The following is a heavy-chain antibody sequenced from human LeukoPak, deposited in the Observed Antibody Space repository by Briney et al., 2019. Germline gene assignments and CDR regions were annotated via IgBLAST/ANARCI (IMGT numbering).Heavy chain of an antibody. Sequence: PGGSLRLSCAASGFTFSSHWMSWVRQAPGKGLEWVANIKQDGSMKYDVGSVKGRFTISRDNAKNSLYLQMNSLRAEDTAVYYCAREWRRGDSCYRIFDYWGQGTLVTVSS. CDR1: GFTFSSHW. CDR3: AREWRRGDSCYRIFDY. V-gene: IGHV3-7*05. J-gene: IGHJ4*02. D-gene: IGHD2-15*01. CDR2: IKQDGSMK.